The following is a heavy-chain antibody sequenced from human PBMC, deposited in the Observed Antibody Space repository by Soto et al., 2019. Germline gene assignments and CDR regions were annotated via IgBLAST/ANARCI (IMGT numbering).Heavy chain of an antibody. V-gene: IGHV3-13*01. D-gene: IGHD4-17*01. CDR1: GFTFSTYD. CDR3: ARGGNYGDYSIDF. Sequence: PGGSLRLSCAASGFTFSTYDMHWVRQAAGKCLEWISGIGTAGDTHYPGSVKGQFTISRENAKNSLYLQMNSLRAGDTAVYYCARGGNYGDYSIDFWGLGTLGTVSS. CDR2: IGTAGDT. J-gene: IGHJ4*02.